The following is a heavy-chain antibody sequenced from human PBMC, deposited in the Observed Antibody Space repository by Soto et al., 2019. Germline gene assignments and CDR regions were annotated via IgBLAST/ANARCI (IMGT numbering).Heavy chain of an antibody. Sequence: GGSLRLSCAASGFTVSSNYMSWVRQAPGKGLEWVSVIYSGGSTYYADSVKGRFTISRDNSKNTLYLQMNSLRAEDTAVYYCARDARITIFGVATNYYYRMDVWGQGTTVTVSS. CDR2: IYSGGST. D-gene: IGHD3-3*01. J-gene: IGHJ6*02. V-gene: IGHV3-53*01. CDR3: ARDARITIFGVATNYYYRMDV. CDR1: GFTVSSNY.